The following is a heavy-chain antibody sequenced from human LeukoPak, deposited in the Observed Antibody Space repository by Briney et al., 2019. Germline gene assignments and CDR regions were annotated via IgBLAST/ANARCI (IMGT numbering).Heavy chain of an antibody. CDR1: GFTFSSYW. V-gene: IGHV3-7*01. Sequence: GGSLRLSCAASGFTFSSYWMSWVRQAPGKGLEWVANIKQDGSEKYYVDSVKGRFTISRDNAKNSLYLQMNSLRAEDTAVYYCAGAKVTYYDFWSGYTYYYYMDVWGKGTTVTVSS. CDR3: AGAKVTYYDFWSGYTYYYYMDV. D-gene: IGHD3-3*01. CDR2: IKQDGSEK. J-gene: IGHJ6*03.